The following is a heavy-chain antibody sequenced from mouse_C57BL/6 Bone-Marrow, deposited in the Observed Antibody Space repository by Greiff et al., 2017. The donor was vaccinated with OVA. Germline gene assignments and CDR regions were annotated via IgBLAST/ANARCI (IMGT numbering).Heavy chain of an antibody. CDR1: GYTFTDYY. D-gene: IGHD2-2*01. Sequence: VQLQQSGPELVKPGASVKISCKASGYTFTDYYMNWVKQSHGKSLEWIGDINPNNGGTSYNQKFKGKATLTVDKSSSTAYMELRSLTSEDSAVYYCARSWLPFAYWGQGTLVTVSA. V-gene: IGHV1-26*01. CDR3: ARSWLPFAY. J-gene: IGHJ3*01. CDR2: INPNNGGT.